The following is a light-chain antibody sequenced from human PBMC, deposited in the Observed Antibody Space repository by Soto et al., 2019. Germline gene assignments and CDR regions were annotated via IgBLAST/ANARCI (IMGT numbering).Light chain of an antibody. J-gene: IGLJ2*01. CDR3: AAWDDSLNAVV. Sequence: QSALTQPPSVSGTPGHTVSLSCSGSTSNLGGNTVNWYQQLPGTAPKLLIYTNNQRPSGVPDRFSGSKSGTSASLAISDLRSEDEADFYCAAWDDSLNAVVFGGGTKLTVL. CDR1: TSNLGGNT. CDR2: TNN. V-gene: IGLV1-44*01.